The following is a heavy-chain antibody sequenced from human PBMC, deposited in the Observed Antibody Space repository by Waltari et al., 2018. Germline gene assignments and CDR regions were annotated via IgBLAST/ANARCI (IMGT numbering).Heavy chain of an antibody. Sequence: EVQLVESGGVVVQPGGSLRLSCAASGFTFDDDTMHWVRQAPGKGLEWGSLISWDGGSTYYADSVKGRFTISRDNSKNSLYLQMNSLRTEDTALYYCAKGASSSWYLFDYWGQGTLVTVSS. CDR2: ISWDGGST. J-gene: IGHJ4*02. CDR3: AKGASSSWYLFDY. CDR1: GFTFDDDT. D-gene: IGHD6-13*01. V-gene: IGHV3-43*01.